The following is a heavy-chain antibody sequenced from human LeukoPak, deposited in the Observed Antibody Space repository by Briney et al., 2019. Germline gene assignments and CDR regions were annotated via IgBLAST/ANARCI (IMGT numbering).Heavy chain of an antibody. CDR2: IIPILGIA. Sequence: SVKVSCKASGGTFSSYAISWVRQAPGQGLEWMGRIIPILGIANYAQKFQGRVTITADKSTSTAYMELSSLRSEDTAVYYCARASVRLGKIYWGQGTLVTVSS. CDR3: ARASVRLGKIY. D-gene: IGHD3-16*01. CDR1: GGTFSSYA. J-gene: IGHJ4*02. V-gene: IGHV1-69*04.